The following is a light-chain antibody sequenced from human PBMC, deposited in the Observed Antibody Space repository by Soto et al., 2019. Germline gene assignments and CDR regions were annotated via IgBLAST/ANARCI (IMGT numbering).Light chain of an antibody. CDR1: QSVTSSY. CDR3: QEYASSPLT. CDR2: GAS. V-gene: IGKV3-20*01. J-gene: IGKJ1*01. Sequence: IVVSQSPCTPSMSKGERATLSCRVNQSVTSSYLSWYQQRPGQAPSLLIYGASSRATDIPDRFSGSGSGTDFALTINRVEPEDFAVYYCQEYASSPLTFGQGTKVDI.